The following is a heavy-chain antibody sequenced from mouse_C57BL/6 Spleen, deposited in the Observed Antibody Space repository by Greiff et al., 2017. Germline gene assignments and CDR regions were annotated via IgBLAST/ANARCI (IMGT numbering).Heavy chain of an antibody. CDR2: IWSGGST. J-gene: IGHJ4*01. CDR1: GFSLTSYG. Sequence: VQRVESGPGLVQPSQSLSITCTVSGFSLTSYGVHWVRQSPGQGLEWLGVIWSGGSTDYHAAFISSLSIRTATSKSQVFFKMNSLQADDTAIYYCARWRVTTRFYTMDYWGQGTSVTVSS. CDR3: ARWRVTTRFYTMDY. D-gene: IGHD2-12*01. V-gene: IGHV2-2*01.